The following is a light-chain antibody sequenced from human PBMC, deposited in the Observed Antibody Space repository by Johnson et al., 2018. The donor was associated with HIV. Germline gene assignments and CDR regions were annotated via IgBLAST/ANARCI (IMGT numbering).Light chain of an antibody. Sequence: QSILTQPPSVSAAPGQKVTISCSGSSSNIGNNYVSWYQQLPGRAPKLLIYDNNKRPSGIPDRFSGSKSGTSATLGITGLQTGDEADYYCGTWDSSVSAYVFGTGTKATV. CDR1: SSNIGNNY. CDR2: DNN. CDR3: GTWDSSVSAYV. J-gene: IGLJ1*01. V-gene: IGLV1-51*01.